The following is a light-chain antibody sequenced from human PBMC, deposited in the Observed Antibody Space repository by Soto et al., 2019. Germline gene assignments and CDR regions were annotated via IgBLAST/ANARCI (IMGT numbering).Light chain of an antibody. Sequence: IVMTQSPLSLPVTPVEPSSISCRSSHVLLHSNGYNYLDWYLQKPGQSPQLLIYLGSNRASGVPDRFSGSGSGTDFTLKISRVEAEDVGVYYCMQALQTRTFGQGTKVDI. CDR1: HVLLHSNGYNY. V-gene: IGKV2-28*01. CDR3: MQALQTRT. J-gene: IGKJ1*01. CDR2: LGS.